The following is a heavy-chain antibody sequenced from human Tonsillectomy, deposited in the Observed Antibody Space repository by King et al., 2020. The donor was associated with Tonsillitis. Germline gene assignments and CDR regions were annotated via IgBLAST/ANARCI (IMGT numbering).Heavy chain of an antibody. Sequence: VQLQESGPGLVKPSETLSLTCTVSGGSISNYYWSWIRQPPGKGLEWISYIYYSGNTNYNPSLKSRVTLSVDTSKNQFSLNLSSVTAADTAVYYCAGLGRYESGVGVATPGGCGLDVWGQGTTVTVSS. CDR2: IYYSGNT. CDR1: GGSISNYY. V-gene: IGHV4-59*08. J-gene: IGHJ6*02. CDR3: AGLGRYESGVGVATPGGCGLDV. D-gene: IGHD2-15*01.